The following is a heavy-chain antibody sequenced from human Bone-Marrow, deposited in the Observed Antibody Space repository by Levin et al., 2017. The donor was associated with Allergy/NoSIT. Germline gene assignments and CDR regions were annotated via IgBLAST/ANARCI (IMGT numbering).Heavy chain of an antibody. D-gene: IGHD1-26*01. Sequence: SETLSLTCGVHGGSFSGYYWSWIRQPPGKGLEWIGEINHSGSTNYNPSLKSRVTTSVDTSKNQFSLRLSSATAADTAVYYCARKWEVDPLFDIWGRGTMVTVSS. CDR3: ARKWEVDPLFDI. CDR1: GGSFSGYY. V-gene: IGHV4-34*01. J-gene: IGHJ3*02. CDR2: INHSGST.